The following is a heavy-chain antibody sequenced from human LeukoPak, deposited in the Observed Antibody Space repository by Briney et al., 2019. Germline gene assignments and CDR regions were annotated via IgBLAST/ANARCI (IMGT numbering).Heavy chain of an antibody. V-gene: IGHV3-49*03. CDR3: TRVRLPRQLPFDY. CDR1: GFTFGDYA. J-gene: IGHJ4*02. CDR2: IRSKAYGGTT. Sequence: GGSLRLSCTASGFTFGDYAMSWFRQAPGKGLEWVGFIRSKAYGGTTEYAASVKGRFTISRDDSKSIAYLQMNSLKTEDTAVYYCTRVRLPRQLPFDYWGQGTLVTVSS. D-gene: IGHD6-6*01.